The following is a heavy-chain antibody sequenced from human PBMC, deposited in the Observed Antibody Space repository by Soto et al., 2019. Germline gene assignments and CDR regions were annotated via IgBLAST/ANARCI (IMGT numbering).Heavy chain of an antibody. D-gene: IGHD2-2*01. CDR1: GFTFSSYA. CDR3: AKHIVVVPAATYYHYYYMDV. Sequence: GGSLRLSCAASGFTFSSYAMSWARQAPGKGLEWVSAISGSGGSTYYADSVKGRFTISRDNSKNTLYLQMNSLRAEDTAVYYCAKHIVVVPAATYYHYYYMDVWGKGTTVTVSS. CDR2: ISGSGGST. V-gene: IGHV3-23*01. J-gene: IGHJ6*03.